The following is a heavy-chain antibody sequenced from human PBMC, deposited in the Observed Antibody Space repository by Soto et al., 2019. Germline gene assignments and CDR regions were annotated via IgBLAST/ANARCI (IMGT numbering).Heavy chain of an antibody. J-gene: IGHJ6*02. D-gene: IGHD5-18*01. CDR1: GDSISSSNSH. Sequence: KTSETLSLTCTVSGDSISSSNSHWGWTRQPPGKGLEYIGSVYYGGAIFYSGNIYYNPSLKSRVTISVDTSKNQFSLRLSSVTAADTGVYYCVRRVRWIQYYYGMDVWGQGTTVTVSS. CDR2: VYYGGAIFYSGNI. CDR3: VRRVRWIQYYYGMDV. V-gene: IGHV4-39*01.